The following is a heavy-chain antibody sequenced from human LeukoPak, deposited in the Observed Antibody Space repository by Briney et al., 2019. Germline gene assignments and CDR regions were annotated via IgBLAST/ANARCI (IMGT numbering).Heavy chain of an antibody. CDR1: GFTFRNHG. CDR3: ARETDYYGSGSYYGPFDI. D-gene: IGHD3-10*01. V-gene: IGHV3-33*01. J-gene: IGHJ3*02. CDR2: IWYDGSDE. Sequence: GRSLRLSCAASGFTFRNHGMHWVRQAPGKGLEWVAIIWYDGSDEYYADSVKGRFTISRDNSKNTLYLQMNSLRAEDTAVYYCARETDYYGSGSYYGPFDIWGQGTMVTVSS.